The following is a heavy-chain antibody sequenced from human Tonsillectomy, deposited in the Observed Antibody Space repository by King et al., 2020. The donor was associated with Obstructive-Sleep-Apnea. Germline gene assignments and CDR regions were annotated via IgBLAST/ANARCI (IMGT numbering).Heavy chain of an antibody. CDR1: GFTFRSYS. Sequence: VQLVESGGGVVQPGRSLRLSCASSGFTFRSYSMHWVRPAPGRGLEWVSVISYYGINKDYADSSKGRFTISRDNSKNTLYLQMNSLRAEDTAVYFCVRDASPPPTIYGDYPDYWGQGTLVTVSS. D-gene: IGHD4-17*01. CDR3: VRDASPPPTIYGDYPDY. V-gene: IGHV3-30*04. CDR2: ISYYGINK. J-gene: IGHJ4*02.